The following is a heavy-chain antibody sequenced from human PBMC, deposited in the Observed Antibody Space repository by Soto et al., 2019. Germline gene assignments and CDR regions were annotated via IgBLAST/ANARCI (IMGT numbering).Heavy chain of an antibody. Sequence: ASVKVSCKASGYTFTIYYMHWVRQAPGQGLEWMGIINPSGGSTSYAQKFQGRVTMTRDTSTSTVYMELSSLRSEDTAVYYCARDPTPIVVVITEFFTGNYFDYWGQGTLVTVSS. CDR3: ARDPTPIVVVITEFFTGNYFDY. V-gene: IGHV1-46*01. J-gene: IGHJ4*02. CDR2: INPSGGST. D-gene: IGHD3-22*01. CDR1: GYTFTIYY.